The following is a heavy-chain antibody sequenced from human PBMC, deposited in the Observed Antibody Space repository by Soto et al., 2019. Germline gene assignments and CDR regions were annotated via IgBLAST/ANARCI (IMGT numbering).Heavy chain of an antibody. CDR2: ISGSGDNT. CDR1: GFTFSSYA. V-gene: IGHV3-23*01. CDR3: AKDLCTDDFWSAYYTYYYMDV. Sequence: EVQLLESGGGLVQPGGSLRLSCAASGFTFSSYALNWVRQAPGKGLEWVSVISGSGDNTYYADSVKGRFTISRDNSKNTLYLQMNTLRSEDTAVYYSAKDLCTDDFWSAYYTYYYMDVWGKGTTVTVSS. D-gene: IGHD3-3*01. J-gene: IGHJ6*03.